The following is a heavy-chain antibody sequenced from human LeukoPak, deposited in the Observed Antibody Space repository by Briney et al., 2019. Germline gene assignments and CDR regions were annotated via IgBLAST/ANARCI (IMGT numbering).Heavy chain of an antibody. CDR1: GFTFSSYS. Sequence: GGSLRLSCAASGFTFSSYSMNWVRQALGKGLEWVSSISSSSSYIYYADSVKGRFTISRDNAKNSLYLQMNSLRAEDTAVYYCAREGVRGVYLDYWGQGTLVTVSS. CDR3: AREGVRGVYLDY. CDR2: ISSSSSYI. D-gene: IGHD3-10*01. J-gene: IGHJ4*02. V-gene: IGHV3-21*01.